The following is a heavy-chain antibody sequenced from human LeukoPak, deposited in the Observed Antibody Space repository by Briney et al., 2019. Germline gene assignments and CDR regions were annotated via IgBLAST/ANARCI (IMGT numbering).Heavy chain of an antibody. Sequence: GGSLRLSCAASGFTVSRYWMSWVRQAPGKGLEWVANIKEDGSEKYYVDSVKGRFTISRDNAKNSLYLQMNSLRAEDTAVYYCARASWYEYGSGKYYFDYWGQGTLVTVSS. J-gene: IGHJ4*02. D-gene: IGHD3-10*01. CDR1: GFTVSRYW. CDR2: IKEDGSEK. V-gene: IGHV3-7*05. CDR3: ARASWYEYGSGKYYFDY.